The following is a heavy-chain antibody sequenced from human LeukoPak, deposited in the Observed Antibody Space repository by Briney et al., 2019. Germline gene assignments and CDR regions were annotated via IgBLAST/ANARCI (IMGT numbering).Heavy chain of an antibody. CDR2: VSAYNGNT. V-gene: IGHV1-18*01. J-gene: IGHJ6*03. CDR1: GYTFTDFG. Sequence: GASVKVSCKTSGYTFTDFGISWVRQAPGQGLEWIGWVSAYNGNTNYAQKLQGRVTMSTDTSTSTAYMELTSLRSDDTAVFYCTRVGLGGYYYMDVWGKGTTVTVSS. CDR3: TRVGLGGYYYMDV. D-gene: IGHD3-16*01.